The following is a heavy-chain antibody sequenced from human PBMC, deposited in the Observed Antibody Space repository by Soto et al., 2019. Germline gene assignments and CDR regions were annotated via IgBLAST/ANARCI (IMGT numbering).Heavy chain of an antibody. V-gene: IGHV1-69*13. CDR3: AIYSVNSDNYFDP. CDR1: GGTFSSYA. D-gene: IGHD4-4*01. CDR2: IIPIFGTA. J-gene: IGHJ5*02. Sequence: SVKVSCKASGGTFSSYAISWVLQAPGQGLEWMGGIIPIFGTANYAQKFQGRVTITADESTSTAYMELSSLRSEDTAVYYCAIYSVNSDNYFDPWGQGNLVTVFS.